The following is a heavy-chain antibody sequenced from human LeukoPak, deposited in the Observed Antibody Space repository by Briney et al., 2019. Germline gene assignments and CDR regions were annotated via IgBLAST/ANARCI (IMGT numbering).Heavy chain of an antibody. CDR1: GYSFTGYY. D-gene: IGHD3-22*01. CDR3: AREPLETFYYDSSGLHFDY. J-gene: IGHJ4*02. Sequence: ASVKVSCKASGYSFTGYYMHWVRQAPGQGLEWMGWINPNSGETKYAQKFQGRVTMTRDTSISTAYMELSRLRSDDTAVYYCAREPLETFYYDSSGLHFDYWGQGIPVTVSS. CDR2: INPNSGET. V-gene: IGHV1-2*02.